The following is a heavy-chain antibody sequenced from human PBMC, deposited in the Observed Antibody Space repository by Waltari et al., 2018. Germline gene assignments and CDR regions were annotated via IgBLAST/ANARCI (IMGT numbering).Heavy chain of an antibody. CDR2: IYYSGST. V-gene: IGHV4-39*07. CDR3: ARLYYDILTGFH. CDR1: GGSISSSSHS. J-gene: IGHJ4*02. Sequence: QLQLQESGPGLVKPSETLSLTCTVPGGSISSSSHSWGWLRQPPGTGLEWIGSIYYSGSTYYNPSLKSRVTISVDTSKNQFSLKLSSVTAADTAVYYCARLYYDILTGFHWGQGTLVTVSS. D-gene: IGHD3-9*01.